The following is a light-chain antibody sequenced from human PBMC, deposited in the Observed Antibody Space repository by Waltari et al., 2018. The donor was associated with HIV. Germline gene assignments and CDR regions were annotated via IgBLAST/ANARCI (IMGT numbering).Light chain of an antibody. Sequence: DIQMTQSPSSLSASVGDRVTITCRASQTVWTYLNWYQMKPGKAPKLLIYATSNLEGGVPFRFSGSVFGTDFTLTISSLQPEDFATYFCQESYGAPPWTVGQGTTVDVK. CDR2: ATS. J-gene: IGKJ1*01. CDR1: QTVWTY. V-gene: IGKV1-39*01. CDR3: QESYGAPPWT.